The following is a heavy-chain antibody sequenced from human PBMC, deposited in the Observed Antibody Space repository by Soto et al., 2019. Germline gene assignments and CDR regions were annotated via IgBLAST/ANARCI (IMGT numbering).Heavy chain of an antibody. CDR2: IYYSGST. D-gene: IGHD6-13*01. CDR3: ARDQGIAAAGINWFDP. CDR1: GVSISSYY. J-gene: IGHJ5*02. Sequence: SETLSLTCTVSGVSISSYYWSWIRQPPGKGLEWIGYIYYSGSTNYNPSLKSRVTISVDTSKNQFSLKLSSVTAADTAVYYCARDQGIAAAGINWFDPWGQGTLVTVSS. V-gene: IGHV4-59*01.